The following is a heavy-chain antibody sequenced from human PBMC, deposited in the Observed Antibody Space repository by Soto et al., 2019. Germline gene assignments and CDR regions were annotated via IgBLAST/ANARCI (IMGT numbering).Heavy chain of an antibody. V-gene: IGHV3-11*01. J-gene: IGHJ6*03. CDR3: ARISEVEGGWRPRTHYYMDV. CDR2: ISSSGSTI. CDR1: GFTFSDYY. D-gene: IGHD3-3*02. Sequence: QVQLVESGGGLVKPGGSLRLSCAASGFTFSDYYMSWIRQAPGKGLEWVSYISSSGSTIYYADSVKGRFTISRYNAKNSLYLQMNSLRAEDTAVYYCARISEVEGGWRPRTHYYMDVWGKGTTVTVSS.